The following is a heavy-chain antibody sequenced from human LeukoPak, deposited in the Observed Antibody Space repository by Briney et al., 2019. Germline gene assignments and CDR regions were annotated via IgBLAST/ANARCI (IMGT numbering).Heavy chain of an antibody. J-gene: IGHJ5*02. Sequence: PGGSLRLSCAASGFTFSSYSMNWVRQAPGKGLEWVSYISSSSSTIYYADSVKGRFTISRDNAKNSLYLQMNSLRAEDTAVYYCASLYYDFWSGYYGTNWFDPWGQGTLVTVSS. D-gene: IGHD3-3*01. CDR1: GFTFSSYS. CDR3: ASLYYDFWSGYYGTNWFDP. V-gene: IGHV3-48*01. CDR2: ISSSSSTI.